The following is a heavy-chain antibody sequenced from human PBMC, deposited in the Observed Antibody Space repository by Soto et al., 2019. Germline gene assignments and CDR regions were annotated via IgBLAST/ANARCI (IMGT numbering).Heavy chain of an antibody. CDR3: RTMVRSRDFYGMDV. CDR1: GFTFSSYS. V-gene: IGHV3-48*02. CDR2: ISGSSSTI. J-gene: IGHJ6*02. Sequence: PGGSLRLSCAASGFTFSSYSMNWVRQAPGKGLEWVSYISGSSSTIYYADSVKGRFTISRDNAKNSLYLQMNSLRDEDTAVYYCRTMVRSRDFYGMDVWGQGTTVTVSS. D-gene: IGHD3-10*01.